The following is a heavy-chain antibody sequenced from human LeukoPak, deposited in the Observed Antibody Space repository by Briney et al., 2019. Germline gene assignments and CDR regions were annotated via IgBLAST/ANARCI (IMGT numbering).Heavy chain of an antibody. D-gene: IGHD5-24*01. Sequence: GGSLRLSCAASGLTFSSYSMNWVRQAPGKGLEWVSSSSRSSSYIYYADSVKGRFTISRDNAKNSLYLQMNSLRAEDTAVYYCAREERDGYNYYWYFDLWGRGTLVTVSS. CDR1: GLTFSSYS. CDR2: SSRSSSYI. CDR3: AREERDGYNYYWYFDL. J-gene: IGHJ2*01. V-gene: IGHV3-21*01.